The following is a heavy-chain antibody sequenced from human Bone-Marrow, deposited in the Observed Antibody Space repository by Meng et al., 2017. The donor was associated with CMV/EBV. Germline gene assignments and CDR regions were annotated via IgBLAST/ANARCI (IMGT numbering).Heavy chain of an antibody. CDR2: ISGSGGST. J-gene: IGHJ4*02. CDR3: ASSQKIAAAEYY. Sequence: GGSLRLSCAASGFTFSNYAVSWVRQAPGKGLEWVSVISGSGGSTYYADSAKGRFTISRDNPKNTLYLQMNSLRAEDTAIYYCASSQKIAAAEYYWGQGTLVTVSS. V-gene: IGHV3-23*01. D-gene: IGHD6-13*01. CDR1: GFTFSNYA.